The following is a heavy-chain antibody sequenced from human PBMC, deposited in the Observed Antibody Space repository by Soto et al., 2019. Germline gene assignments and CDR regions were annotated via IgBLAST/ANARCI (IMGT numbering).Heavy chain of an antibody. CDR2: INPKTGDT. CDR1: GYTFTAYY. J-gene: IGHJ4*02. V-gene: IGHV1-2*02. Sequence: QAQLVQSGAEVKKPGASVKVSCKTSGYTFTAYYIHWGRQAPGQGLEWVGWINPKTGDTKYAQKFQGRVTMTGDTSINTAYMELGRLRSDDTAVYYCARQLAYCGGDCYTEPIDYWGQGTLVTVSS. D-gene: IGHD2-21*02. CDR3: ARQLAYCGGDCYTEPIDY.